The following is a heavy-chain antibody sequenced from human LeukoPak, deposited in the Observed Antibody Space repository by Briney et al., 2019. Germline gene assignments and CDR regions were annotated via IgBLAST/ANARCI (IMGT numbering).Heavy chain of an antibody. V-gene: IGHV3-23*01. D-gene: IGHD3-22*01. Sequence: HTGGSLRLSCAASGFIFSSNAMSWVRQAPGKGLEWVSGISNSGDSTYYADSVKGRFTISRDNSKNTLYLQMNTLRAEDTAVYYCAKRRPYYDSSGYLDYWGQGTLVTVSS. CDR1: GFIFSSNA. CDR2: ISNSGDST. J-gene: IGHJ4*02. CDR3: AKRRPYYDSSGYLDY.